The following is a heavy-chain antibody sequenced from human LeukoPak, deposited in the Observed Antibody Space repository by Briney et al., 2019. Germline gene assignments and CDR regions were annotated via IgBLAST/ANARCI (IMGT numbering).Heavy chain of an antibody. J-gene: IGHJ6*02. V-gene: IGHV4-59*01. CDR3: ARDTRDRSDFWSGYYYYYYGMDV. Sequence: SSETLSLTCTVSGGSISSYYWSWIRQPPGKGLEWIGYIYYGGSTNYNPSLKSRVTISVDTSKNQFSLKLSSVTAADTAVYYCARDTRDRSDFWSGYYYYYYGMDVWGQGTTVTVSS. CDR1: GGSISSYY. CDR2: IYYGGST. D-gene: IGHD3-3*01.